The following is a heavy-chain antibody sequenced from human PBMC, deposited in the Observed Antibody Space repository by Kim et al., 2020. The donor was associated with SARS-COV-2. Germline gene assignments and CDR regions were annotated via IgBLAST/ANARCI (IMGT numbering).Heavy chain of an antibody. Sequence: PSLKSRVPMSVDTSKTQFSRKLSSVTAADTAVYYCAKTGYSSGCGLNYWGQGTLVTVSS. CDR3: AKTGYSSGCGLNY. J-gene: IGHJ4*02. D-gene: IGHD6-19*01. V-gene: IGHV4-39*01.